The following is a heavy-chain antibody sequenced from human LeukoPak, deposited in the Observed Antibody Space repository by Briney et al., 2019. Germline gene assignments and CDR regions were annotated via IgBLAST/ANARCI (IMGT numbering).Heavy chain of an antibody. J-gene: IGHJ4*02. CDR3: ASNFQSYHFDY. D-gene: IGHD3-10*01. CDR2: IIPIFGTA. Sequence: GASMKVSCKASGGTFSSYAISWVRQAPGQGLEWMGGIIPIFGTANYAQKFQGRVTITADKSTSTAYMELSSLRSEDTAVYYCASNFQSYHFDYWGQGTLVTVSS. V-gene: IGHV1-69*06. CDR1: GGTFSSYA.